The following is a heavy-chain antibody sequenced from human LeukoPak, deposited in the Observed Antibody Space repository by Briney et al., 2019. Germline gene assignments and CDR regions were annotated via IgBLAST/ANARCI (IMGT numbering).Heavy chain of an antibody. V-gene: IGHV4-59*12. CDR2: IYYSGST. CDR1: GGSISSYY. CDR3: ARGFDFWSGYYTPNYYGMDV. Sequence: SETLSLTCTVSGGSISSYYWSWIRQPPGKGLEWIGYIYYSGSTNYNPSLKSRVTISVDTSKNQFSLKLSSVTAADTAVYYCARGFDFWSGYYTPNYYGMDVWGQGTTVTVSS. D-gene: IGHD3-3*01. J-gene: IGHJ6*02.